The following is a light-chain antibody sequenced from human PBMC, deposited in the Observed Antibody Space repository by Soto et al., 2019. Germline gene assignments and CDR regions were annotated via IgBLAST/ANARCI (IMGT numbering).Light chain of an antibody. J-gene: IGKJ4*01. V-gene: IGKV3-11*01. CDR2: YTS. CDR3: QQRSKWLT. Sequence: DIVLTQSPATLSLSPGERATLSCRASQSVSNYLSWYQQKPGQAPRLLIYYTSNRATGIPARFSGSGSGTDYTLTISSLEPEDFAVYYCQQRSKWLTFGGGTKVEIK. CDR1: QSVSNY.